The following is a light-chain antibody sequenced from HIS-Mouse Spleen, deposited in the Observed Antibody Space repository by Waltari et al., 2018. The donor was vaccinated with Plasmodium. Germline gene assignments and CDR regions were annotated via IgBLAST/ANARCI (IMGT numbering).Light chain of an antibody. CDR3: YSAADNNLV. CDR1: ALPKKS. Sequence: SYELTQPPSVSVSPGQTARITCSGAALPKKSAYWYQQKSGQAPVLVIYEDSKRPSGIPERFSGSSSGTMATLTISGAQVEDEADYYCYSAADNNLVFGGGTKLTVL. J-gene: IGLJ3*02. V-gene: IGLV3-10*01. CDR2: EDS.